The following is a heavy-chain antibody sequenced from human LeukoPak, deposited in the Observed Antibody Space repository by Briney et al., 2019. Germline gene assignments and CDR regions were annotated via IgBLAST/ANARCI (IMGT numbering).Heavy chain of an antibody. D-gene: IGHD6-13*01. V-gene: IGHV4-39*01. CDR1: GGSISSSSYY. CDR3: ARLGYSSSWAPHFDY. Sequence: SETLSLTCTVSGGSISSSSYYWGWIRQPPGKGLEWIGSIYYSGSTYYNPSLKSRVTISVDTSKNQFSLKLSSVTAADTAVYYCARLGYSSSWAPHFDYWGQGTLVTVSS. CDR2: IYYSGST. J-gene: IGHJ4*02.